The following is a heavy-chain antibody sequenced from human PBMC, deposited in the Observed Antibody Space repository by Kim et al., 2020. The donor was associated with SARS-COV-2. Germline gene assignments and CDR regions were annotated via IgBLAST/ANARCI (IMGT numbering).Heavy chain of an antibody. CDR2: INNSWDT. J-gene: IGHJ4*02. Sequence: SETLSLTCTVSGGSVSSSRYYWSWIRQPPGKGLEWIGQINNSWDTNYNPSLKSRVTISIDSSKNQFSLKPNSVTAADTAVYYCARENDSGSYFFDNWGQGTLVTVSS. CDR1: GGSVSSSRYY. CDR3: ARENDSGSYFFDN. D-gene: IGHD3-22*01. V-gene: IGHV4-61*01.